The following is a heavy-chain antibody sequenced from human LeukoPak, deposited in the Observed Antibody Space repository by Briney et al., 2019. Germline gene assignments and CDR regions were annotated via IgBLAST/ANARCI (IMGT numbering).Heavy chain of an antibody. V-gene: IGHV3-21*01. CDR1: GFTFSRYN. CDR3: ARDAQWLVPEGYYYYMDV. Sequence: GGSLRLSCAGSGFTFSRYNLNWFRQAPGKGLERVSSISGRSNHIFYAGSVKGRFTISRDNAKNSLYLQMNSLGAEDTAVYYCARDAQWLVPEGYYYYMDVWGEGTTVTVSS. CDR2: ISGRSNHI. D-gene: IGHD6-19*01. J-gene: IGHJ6*03.